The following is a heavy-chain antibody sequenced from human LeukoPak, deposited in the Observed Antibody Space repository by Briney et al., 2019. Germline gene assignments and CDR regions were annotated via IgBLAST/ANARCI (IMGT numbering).Heavy chain of an antibody. V-gene: IGHV4-59*11. CDR3: ARFSSDCSTASCYLTY. D-gene: IGHD2-2*01. CDR1: GGSLSSHF. Sequence: SETLSLTCTVSGGSLSSHFWSWIRQPPGKGLELIGHIYYTGTTYYNPSLNSRVTISLDTSRNQFSLKLTSVTAADTAVYYCARFSSDCSTASCYLTYWGQGTLVTVSS. J-gene: IGHJ4*02. CDR2: IYYTGTT.